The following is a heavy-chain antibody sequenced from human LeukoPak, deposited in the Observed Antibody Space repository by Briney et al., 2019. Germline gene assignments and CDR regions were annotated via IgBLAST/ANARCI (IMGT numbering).Heavy chain of an antibody. CDR1: GFTFSSYS. CDR3: ARDNPPYLGYCSSTSCLG. V-gene: IGHV3-48*01. CDR2: ISSSSSTI. J-gene: IGHJ4*02. D-gene: IGHD2-2*01. Sequence: GGSLRLSCAASGFTFSSYSMNWVRQAPGKGPEWVSYISSSSSTIYYADSVKGRFTISRANAKTSLYLKINSLRAEDTAVYYCARDNPPYLGYCSSTSCLGGGQGTLVTVSS.